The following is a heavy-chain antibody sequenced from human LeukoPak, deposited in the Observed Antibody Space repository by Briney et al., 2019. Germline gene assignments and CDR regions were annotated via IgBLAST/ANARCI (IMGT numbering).Heavy chain of an antibody. V-gene: IGHV3-48*03. D-gene: IGHD6-13*01. CDR2: ISSGGVTT. J-gene: IGHJ4*02. Sequence: GGSLRLSCAATGFGFNNYEMSWVRQTPGKGLEGVSYISSGGVTTHYADSVKGRFTISRDNSKNTLYLQMNSLRGEDTAVYYCAKDRRPNSYRSRWLDYWGQGTLVTVSS. CDR3: AKDRRPNSYRSRWLDY. CDR1: GFGFNNYE.